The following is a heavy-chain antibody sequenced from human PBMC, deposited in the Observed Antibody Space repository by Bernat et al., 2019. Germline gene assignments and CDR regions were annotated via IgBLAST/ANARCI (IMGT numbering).Heavy chain of an antibody. CDR1: DLTFAAYP. D-gene: IGHD6-19*01. V-gene: IGHV3-23*01. CDR2: ISGSGGST. Sequence: EVQLLESGGGLVQPGGSLRPSCAPSDLTFAAYPMTWFARPPGRGLGWVSAISGSGGSTYYADSVKGRFTISRDNSKNTLYLQMNSLRAEDTAVYYCAKDSGYSSGYSTEFDYWGQGTLVTVSS. J-gene: IGHJ4*02. CDR3: AKDSGYSSGYSTEFDY.